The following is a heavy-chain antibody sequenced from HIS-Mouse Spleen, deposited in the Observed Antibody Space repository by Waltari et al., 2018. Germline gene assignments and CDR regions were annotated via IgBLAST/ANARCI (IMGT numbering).Heavy chain of an antibody. CDR3: ARGGGSGSSGAFDI. D-gene: IGHD5-18*01. CDR2: INHIGST. J-gene: IGHJ3*02. Sequence: QVQLQQWGAGLLKPSETLSLTCAVYGGSFSGYYWSWIRQPPGKGLEWIGEINHIGSTNAKPALKSRVTISVDTSKNQFSLKLSSVTAADTAVYYCARGGGSGSSGAFDIWGQGTMVTVSS. V-gene: IGHV4-34*01. CDR1: GGSFSGYY.